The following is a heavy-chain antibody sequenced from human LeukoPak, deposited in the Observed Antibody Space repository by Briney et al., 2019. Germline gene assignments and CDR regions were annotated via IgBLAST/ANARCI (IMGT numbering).Heavy chain of an antibody. Sequence: PSETLSLTCAVYGGSFSGYYWSWIRQPSGKGLEWIGEINHSGSTNYNPSLKSRVTISVDTSKNQFSLKLSSVTAADTAVYYCARGHYGDYVCAFDIWGQGTMVTVSS. V-gene: IGHV4-34*01. CDR1: GGSFSGYY. CDR2: INHSGST. D-gene: IGHD4-17*01. CDR3: ARGHYGDYVCAFDI. J-gene: IGHJ3*02.